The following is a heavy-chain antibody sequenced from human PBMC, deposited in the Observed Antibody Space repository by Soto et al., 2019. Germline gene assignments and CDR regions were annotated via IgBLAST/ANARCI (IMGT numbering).Heavy chain of an antibody. CDR3: ASASRGEDYYDSSGPTPFDP. CDR2: IWYDGSNK. V-gene: IGHV3-33*01. Sequence: QVQLVESGGGVVQPGRSLRLSCAASGFTFSSYGMHWVRQAPGKGLEWVAVIWYDGSNKYYADSVKGRFTISRDNSQNTLYLQMNGLRAEDTAVYYCASASRGEDYYDSSGPTPFDPWGQGTLVTVSS. D-gene: IGHD3-22*01. CDR1: GFTFSSYG. J-gene: IGHJ5*02.